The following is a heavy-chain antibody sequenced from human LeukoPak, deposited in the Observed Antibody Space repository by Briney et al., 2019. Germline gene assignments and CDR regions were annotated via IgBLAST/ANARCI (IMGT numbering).Heavy chain of an antibody. V-gene: IGHV3-74*01. Sequence: PGGALTLSCAASVLTFSRYWWHWVRQAPGKGLVGVGRINSDGSSTSYATAVTCRFTISREHAKNTLYLQMNRLRPEDTAVYYCARDGTYDSWSVSPHNWFDPWGQGTLVTVSS. D-gene: IGHD3-3*01. CDR1: VLTFSRYW. CDR3: ARDGTYDSWSVSPHNWFDP. CDR2: INSDGSST. J-gene: IGHJ5*02.